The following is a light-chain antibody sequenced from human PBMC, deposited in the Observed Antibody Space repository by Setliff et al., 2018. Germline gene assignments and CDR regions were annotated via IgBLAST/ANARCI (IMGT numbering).Light chain of an antibody. Sequence: QSALTQPASVSGSPGQSITISCTGTSSDIGDYDYVSWYQQYPGKAPKLILYDVTKRPSGISNRFSGSKSGNTASLTISGLQAEDEADYYCSSYTSSSTYVFGTGTKVTVL. CDR2: DVT. J-gene: IGLJ1*01. CDR3: SSYTSSSTYV. V-gene: IGLV2-14*03. CDR1: SSDIGDYDY.